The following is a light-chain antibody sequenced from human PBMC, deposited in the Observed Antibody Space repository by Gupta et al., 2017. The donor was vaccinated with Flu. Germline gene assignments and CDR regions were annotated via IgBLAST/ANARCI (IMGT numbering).Light chain of an antibody. CDR2: EGS. V-gene: IGLV2-23*01. CDR1: SSDIESYKF. J-gene: IGLJ1*01. CDR3: YSNAGSATWV. Sequence: SALSQPAPVSASPGQSLTISCTGTSSDIESYKFVSWYPQHPGKAPKLMIYEGSERPAGVSNRFSGAKSGNTASQTISALQAEDEADYYYYSNAGSATWVFGAGTQVSVI.